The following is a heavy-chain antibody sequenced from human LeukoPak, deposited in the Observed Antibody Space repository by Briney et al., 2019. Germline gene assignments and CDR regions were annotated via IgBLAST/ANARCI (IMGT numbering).Heavy chain of an antibody. CDR3: ARDRGSSSSLRAFDI. V-gene: IGHV4-4*07. CDR2: IYTSGST. CDR1: GGSISSYY. D-gene: IGHD6-6*01. Sequence: SETLSLTCTVSGGSISSYYWSWIRQPAGKGLEWIGRIYTSGSTNYNPSLKSRVTMSVDTSKNQFSLKLSSVTAADTAVYYCARDRGSSSSLRAFDIWGQGTMVTVSS. J-gene: IGHJ3*02.